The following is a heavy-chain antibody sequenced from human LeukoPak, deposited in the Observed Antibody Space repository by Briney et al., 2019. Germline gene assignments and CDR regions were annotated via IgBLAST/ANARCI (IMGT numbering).Heavy chain of an antibody. CDR3: ASEYCPNTTCYWGGLGV. CDR1: GFTFTSHD. V-gene: IGHV1-8*01. CDR2: MNPNSGAT. Sequence: ASVKVSCKTSGFTFTSHDYNWVRQAAGQGLEWMGWMNPNSGATGYAQKFQGRVTMTRDTSITTVYMELSSLTSEDTAVYYCASEYCPNTTCYWGGLGVWGQGTTVTVSS. J-gene: IGHJ6*02. D-gene: IGHD2-2*01.